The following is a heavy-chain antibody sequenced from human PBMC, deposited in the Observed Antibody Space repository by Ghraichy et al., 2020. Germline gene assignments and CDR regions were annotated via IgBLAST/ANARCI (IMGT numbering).Heavy chain of an antibody. V-gene: IGHV4-30-4*07. J-gene: IGHJ4*02. CDR3: AREGYGDHSADY. CDR1: GGSISSGGYS. CDR2: IYYSGST. Sequence: TLSLTCAVSGGSISSGGYSWSWIRQPPGKGLEWIGYIYYSGSTYYNPSLKSRVTISVDTSKNQFSLKLSSVTAADTAVYYCAREGYGDHSADYWGQGTLVTVSS. D-gene: IGHD4-17*01.